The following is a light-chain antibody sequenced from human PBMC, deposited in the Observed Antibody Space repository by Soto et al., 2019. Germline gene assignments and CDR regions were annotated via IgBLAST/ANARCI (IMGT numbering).Light chain of an antibody. CDR3: QQTNSFSRT. CDR1: PGIRPW. J-gene: IGKJ1*01. V-gene: IGKV1-12*01. CDR2: AAS. Sequence: DIQMTQSPSSVSASLGDSITITCRASPGIRPWLAWFQQKPGKAPKLLIYAASSLQSGVPSRFSGSGSGTEFTLTITSLQTEDFATYYCQQTNSFSRTFGQGTRVDIK.